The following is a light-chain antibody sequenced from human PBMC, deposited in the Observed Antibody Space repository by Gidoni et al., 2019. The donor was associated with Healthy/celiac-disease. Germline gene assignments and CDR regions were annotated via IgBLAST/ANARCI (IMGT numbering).Light chain of an antibody. CDR1: SPNIGSNY. Sequence: QSVLTQPPSASGTPGQRVTISCSGSSPNIGSNYVYWYQQLPGTAPKLLIYRNNQRPSGVPDRFSGSKSGTSASLAIGGLRSEDEADYYCAAWDDSLSVVFGGGTKLTVL. CDR2: RNN. V-gene: IGLV1-47*01. J-gene: IGLJ2*01. CDR3: AAWDDSLSVV.